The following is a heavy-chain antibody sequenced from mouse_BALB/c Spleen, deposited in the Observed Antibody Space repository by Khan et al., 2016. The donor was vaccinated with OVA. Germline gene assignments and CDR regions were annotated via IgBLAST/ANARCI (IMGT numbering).Heavy chain of an antibody. CDR3: AREAYRYDEYYFDY. J-gene: IGHJ2*01. V-gene: IGHV5-6-5*01. CDR1: GFTFSSYV. CDR2: ISSGGST. D-gene: IGHD2-14*01. Sequence: EVELVESGGSSVKPGGSLKLSCAVSGFTFSSYVMSWVRQTPEKRLEWVASISSGGSTYYPDSVKGRFTISRDNARNIVNLQMSSLRSEDMAIYYCAREAYRYDEYYFDYWRQGTTLTVSS.